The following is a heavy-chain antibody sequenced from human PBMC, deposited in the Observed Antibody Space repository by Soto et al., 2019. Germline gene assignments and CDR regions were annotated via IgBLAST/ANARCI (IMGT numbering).Heavy chain of an antibody. CDR1: GFTFSSYS. CDR2: ISSSSSTT. J-gene: IGHJ4*02. Sequence: GGSLRLSCAASGFTFSSYSMNWVRQAPGKGLEWVSYISSSSSTTYYADSVKGRFTISRDNSKNTLYLQMNSLRAEDTAVYYCARENGPDYGDLYYFDYWGQGTLVTVSS. CDR3: ARENGPDYGDLYYFDY. V-gene: IGHV3-48*01. D-gene: IGHD4-17*01.